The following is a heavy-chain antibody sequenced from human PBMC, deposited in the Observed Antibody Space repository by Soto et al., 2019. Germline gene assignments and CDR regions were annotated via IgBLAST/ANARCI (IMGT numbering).Heavy chain of an antibody. Sequence: GGPLRLSCAASGFTFSSYGMHWVRQAPGKGLEWVAVISYDGSNKYYADSVKGRFTISRDNSKNTLYLQMNSLRAEDMAVYYCAKEMSGYFDSYYFDYWGQGTLVTVSS. CDR2: ISYDGSNK. CDR1: GFTFSSYG. J-gene: IGHJ4*02. D-gene: IGHD3-9*01. CDR3: AKEMSGYFDSYYFDY. V-gene: IGHV3-30*18.